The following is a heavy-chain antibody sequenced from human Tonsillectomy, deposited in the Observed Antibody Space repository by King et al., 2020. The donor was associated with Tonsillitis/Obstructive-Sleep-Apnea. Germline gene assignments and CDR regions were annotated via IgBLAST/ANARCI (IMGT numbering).Heavy chain of an antibody. Sequence: VQLVESGGGVVQPGRSLRLSCAASGFTFSTFAMHWVRRAPGKGLEWVAVVSHDASDKYYADSVKGRFTISRDNSKNTLYLQMNSLRAEDTAVYYCARDPGVIVVIPPAPRSGYMDVWGNGTTVTVSS. CDR3: ARDPGVIVVIPPAPRSGYMDV. V-gene: IGHV3-30*04. J-gene: IGHJ6*03. CDR2: VSHDASDK. CDR1: GFTFSTFA. D-gene: IGHD2-2*01.